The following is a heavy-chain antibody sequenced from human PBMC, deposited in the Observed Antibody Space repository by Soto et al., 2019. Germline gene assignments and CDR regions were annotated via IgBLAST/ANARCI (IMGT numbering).Heavy chain of an antibody. CDR3: ARDRLMATAGTARHYFGLDV. Sequence: TLSLTCTVSGGSIRSGGYYWSWVRQSPRRGLEWVGNIYYSGSTYYNPSLKSRLTISVDTSKNQFSLNLSSVTAADTAVYYCARDRLMATAGTARHYFGLDVWGQGTTVTVSS. CDR1: GGSIRSGGYY. CDR2: IYYSGST. J-gene: IGHJ6*02. D-gene: IGHD5-18*01. V-gene: IGHV4-31*03.